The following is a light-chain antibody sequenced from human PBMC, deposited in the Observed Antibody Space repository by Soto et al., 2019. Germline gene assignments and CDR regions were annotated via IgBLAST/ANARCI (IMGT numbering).Light chain of an antibody. CDR3: QQYMSSVT. CDR1: QSVDTTF. V-gene: IGKV3-20*01. CDR2: GAS. J-gene: IGKJ1*01. Sequence: EIVLTQSPGSMSLSTGQRATLSCRASQSVDTTFFAWYQKKPGQDPRLLIQGASKRATGIPDRFSGSGSGTDFTLIISRLEPEDFAVYYCQQYMSSVTFGQGTNVEIE.